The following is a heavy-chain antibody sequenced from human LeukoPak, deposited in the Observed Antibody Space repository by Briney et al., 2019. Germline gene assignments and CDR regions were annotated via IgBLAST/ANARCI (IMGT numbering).Heavy chain of an antibody. CDR3: ATLRYFDWPANWFDP. CDR2: ISYDGSNK. J-gene: IGHJ5*02. V-gene: IGHV3-30*04. Sequence: TGGSLRLSCAASGFTFSSYAMHWVRQAPGKGLEWVAVISYDGSNKYYADSVKGRFTVSRDNSKNTLYLQMNSLRSEDTAVYYCATLRYFDWPANWFDPWGQGTLVTVSS. CDR1: GFTFSSYA. D-gene: IGHD3-9*01.